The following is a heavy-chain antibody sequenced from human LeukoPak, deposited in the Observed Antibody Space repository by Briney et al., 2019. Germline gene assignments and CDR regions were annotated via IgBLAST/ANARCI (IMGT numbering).Heavy chain of an antibody. CDR2: IYYSGST. V-gene: IGHV4-39*01. D-gene: IGHD3-10*01. CDR1: GGSISSSSYY. J-gene: IGHJ3*02. CDR3: ASRTKLGPGEDAFDI. Sequence: SETLSLTCTVSGGSISSSSYYWGWIRQPPGKGLEWIGSIYYSGSTYYNPSLKSRVTISVDTSKNQFSLKLSSVTAADTAVYYSASRTKLGPGEDAFDIWGQGTMVTVSS.